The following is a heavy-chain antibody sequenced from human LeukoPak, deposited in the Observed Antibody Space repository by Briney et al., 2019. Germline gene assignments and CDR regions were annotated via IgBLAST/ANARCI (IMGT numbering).Heavy chain of an antibody. J-gene: IGHJ4*02. CDR3: AREESGYSSSWYRDFGY. V-gene: IGHV3-7*03. CDR2: IKQDGSET. Sequence: GGSLRLSCAASGFTFSSYWLTWVRQAPGKGLEWVANIKQDGSETNYVDSVKGRFTISRDNAKNSLYLQMNSLRVEDTAVYYCAREESGYSSSWYRDFGYWGQGTLVTVSS. CDR1: GFTFSSYW. D-gene: IGHD6-13*01.